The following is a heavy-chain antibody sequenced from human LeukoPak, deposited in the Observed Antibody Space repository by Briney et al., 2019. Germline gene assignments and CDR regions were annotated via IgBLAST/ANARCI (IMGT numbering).Heavy chain of an antibody. CDR3: AREVRYFDWLLPTTNYFDY. CDR2: ISYDGSNK. J-gene: IGHJ4*02. D-gene: IGHD3-9*01. Sequence: GGSLRLSCAASGFTFSSYAVHWVRQAPGKGLEWVAVISYDGSNKYYADSVKGRFTISRDNSKNTLYLQMNSLRAEDTAVYYCAREVRYFDWLLPTTNYFDYWGQGTLVTVSS. V-gene: IGHV3-30*04. CDR1: GFTFSSYA.